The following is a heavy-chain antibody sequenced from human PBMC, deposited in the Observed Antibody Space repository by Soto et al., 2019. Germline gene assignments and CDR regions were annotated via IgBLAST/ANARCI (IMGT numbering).Heavy chain of an antibody. Sequence: PSETLSLTCAVYGGSFSGYYWSWIRQPPGKGLEWIGEINHSGSTNYNPSLKSRVTISVDTSKNQFSLKLSSVTAADTAVYYCAGIVVVPAAIRKDYWGQGTLVTVSS. D-gene: IGHD2-2*01. J-gene: IGHJ4*02. CDR3: AGIVVVPAAIRKDY. CDR1: GGSFSGYY. CDR2: INHSGST. V-gene: IGHV4-34*01.